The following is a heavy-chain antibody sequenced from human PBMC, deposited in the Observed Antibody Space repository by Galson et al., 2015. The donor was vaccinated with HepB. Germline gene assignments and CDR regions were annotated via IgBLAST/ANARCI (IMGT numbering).Heavy chain of an antibody. CDR2: INPNSGGT. CDR3: ARDRVGADWNDTTDY. V-gene: IGHV1-2*02. Sequence: SVTVSCKASGYTFTGYYMHWVRQAPGQGLEWMGWINPNSGGTNYAQKFQGRVTMTRDTSISTAYMELSRLRSDDTAVYYCARDRVGADWNDTTDYWGQGTLVTVSS. CDR1: GYTFTGYY. J-gene: IGHJ4*02. D-gene: IGHD1-1*01.